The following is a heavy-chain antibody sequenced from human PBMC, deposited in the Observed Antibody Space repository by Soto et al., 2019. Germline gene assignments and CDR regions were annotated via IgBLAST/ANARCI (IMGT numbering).Heavy chain of an antibody. CDR1: GFTFSSYA. CDR2: IGDSGGTT. V-gene: IGHV3-23*01. D-gene: IGHD6-19*01. J-gene: IGHJ4*02. CDR3: AKHFDSGCADY. Sequence: EVPLLESGGGLVQPGGSLRLSCAASGFTFSSYALSWVRQAPGRGLEWVSIIGDSGGTTLYADSVKGRCTISRDNSKNTLYLQMNNLRAEDTAVYYCAKHFDSGCADYWGQGTLVTVSS.